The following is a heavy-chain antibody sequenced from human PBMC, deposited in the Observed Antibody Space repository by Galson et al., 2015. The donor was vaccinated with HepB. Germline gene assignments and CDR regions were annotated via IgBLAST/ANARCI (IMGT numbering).Heavy chain of an antibody. V-gene: IGHV3-7*03. CDR1: GFTFSSYW. CDR3: ARDRYDSSGYYYGMDV. D-gene: IGHD3-22*01. Sequence: SLRLSCAASGFTFSSYWMSWVRQAPGKGLEWVANIKQDGSEKYYVDSVKGRFTISRDNAKNSLYLQMNSLRAEDTAVYYCARDRYDSSGYYYGMDVWGQGTTVTVSS. J-gene: IGHJ6*02. CDR2: IKQDGSEK.